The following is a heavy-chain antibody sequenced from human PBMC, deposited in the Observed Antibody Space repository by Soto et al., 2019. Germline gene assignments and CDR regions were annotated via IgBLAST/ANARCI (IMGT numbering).Heavy chain of an antibody. CDR2: ISGSGDST. D-gene: IGHD6-19*01. V-gene: IGHV3-23*01. CDR1: GFTFSSYA. Sequence: GGSLRLSCAASGFTFSSYAMSWIRQAPGKGLEWVSGISGSGDSTYYADSVKGRFTISRDNSKNTLYLQMNSLRAEDTAVYYCAKGVPGIAVAGTGYFQHWGQGTLVTVSS. CDR3: AKGVPGIAVAGTGYFQH. J-gene: IGHJ1*01.